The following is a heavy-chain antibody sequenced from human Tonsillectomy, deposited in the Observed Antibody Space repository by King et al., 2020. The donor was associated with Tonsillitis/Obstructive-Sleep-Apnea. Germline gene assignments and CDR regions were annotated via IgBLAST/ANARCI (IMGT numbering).Heavy chain of an antibody. CDR2: IYYSGST. V-gene: IGHV4-59*01. CDR3: AREHGGTGAFDI. Sequence: VQLQESGPGLVKPSETLSLSCTVFGGSISSYYWSWLRQPPGKGLECIGYIYYSGSTNYNPSLKSRVTISVDTSKNQFSLKMSSVTAADTAVYYCAREHGGTGAFDIWGQGTMVTVSS. J-gene: IGHJ3*02. CDR1: GGSISSYY. D-gene: IGHD1-1*01.